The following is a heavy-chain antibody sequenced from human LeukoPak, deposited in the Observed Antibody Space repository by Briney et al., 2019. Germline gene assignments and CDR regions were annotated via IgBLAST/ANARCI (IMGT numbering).Heavy chain of an antibody. CDR2: IKGDGSEK. CDR3: VRQAGVS. Sequence: PGGSLRLSCAVSGFSITNYWMTWVRQAPGKGLEWVANIKGDGSEKYYVDSVKGRFTISRDNDKNYLYLQMNSLRDEDTAVYYCVRQAGVSWGQGTLATVSS. CDR1: GFSITNYW. J-gene: IGHJ5*02. V-gene: IGHV3-7*01. D-gene: IGHD6-19*01.